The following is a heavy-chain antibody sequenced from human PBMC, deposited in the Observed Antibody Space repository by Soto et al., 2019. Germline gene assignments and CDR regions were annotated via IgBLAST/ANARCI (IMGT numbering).Heavy chain of an antibody. Sequence: PSQTLSLTCAISGDSVSSNSAAWIWIRQSPSRGLEWLGRTYYKSKWNNDYALSVKSRITIGPDTSQNLFSLDLDSVTPEDTAVYYCAGITWFRGLDVWGQGTPVTVSS. V-gene: IGHV6-1*01. D-gene: IGHD3-10*01. CDR1: GDSVSSNSAA. CDR2: TYYKSKWNN. CDR3: AGITWFRGLDV. J-gene: IGHJ6*02.